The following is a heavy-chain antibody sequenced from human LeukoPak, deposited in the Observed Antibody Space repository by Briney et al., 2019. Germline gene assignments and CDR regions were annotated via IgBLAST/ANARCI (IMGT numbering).Heavy chain of an antibody. V-gene: IGHV3-15*04. CDR3: TTGIGL. D-gene: IGHD1-26*01. CDR1: GFTFSNAW. J-gene: IGHJ4*02. Sequence: PGGPLRLSCAASGFTFSNAWMNWVRQAPGKGLEWVGRIESKTDGGTTDYAAPVKGRFTISRHDSKNTLYLQMHSLKTEDTAVYYCTTGIGLWGQGTLVTVCS. CDR2: IESKTDGGTT.